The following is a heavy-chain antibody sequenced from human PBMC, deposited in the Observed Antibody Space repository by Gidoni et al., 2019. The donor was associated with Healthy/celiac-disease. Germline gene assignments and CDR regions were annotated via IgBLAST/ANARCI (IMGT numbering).Heavy chain of an antibody. CDR2: IYSGGST. V-gene: IGHV3-53*01. CDR3: ARDGRGDYLRRRDAFDI. CDR1: GFTVSSHY. J-gene: IGHJ3*02. D-gene: IGHD4-17*01. Sequence: EVQLVESGGGLIQPGWSLRLYCEASGFTVSSHYMSWVRQAPGKGLEWVSVIYSGGSTYYADSVKGRFTISRDNSKNTLYLQMNSLRAEDTAVYYCARDGRGDYLRRRDAFDIWGQGTMVTVSS.